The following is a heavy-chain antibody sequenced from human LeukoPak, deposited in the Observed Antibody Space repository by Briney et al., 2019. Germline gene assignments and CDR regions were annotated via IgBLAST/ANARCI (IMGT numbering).Heavy chain of an antibody. CDR2: MNPNSGNT. Sequence: ASVKVSCKASGYTFTSYDINWVRQATGQGLEWMGWMNPNSGNTGYAQKFRGRVTMTRNTSISTAYMEPSSLRSEDTAVYYCARISGMVRGEDFDYWGQGTLVTVSS. V-gene: IGHV1-8*01. CDR3: ARISGMVRGEDFDY. J-gene: IGHJ4*02. D-gene: IGHD3-10*01. CDR1: GYTFTSYD.